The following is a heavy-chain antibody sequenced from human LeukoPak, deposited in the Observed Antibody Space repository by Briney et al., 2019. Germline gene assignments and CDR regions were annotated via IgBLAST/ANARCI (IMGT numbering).Heavy chain of an antibody. CDR3: ASGYCSSTSCHILDAFDI. V-gene: IGHV1-46*01. Sequence: ASVKVSCKASGYTFTSYYMHWVRQAPGQGLEWMGIINPSGGSTSYAQKFQGKVTITTDESTSTAYMELSSLRSEDTAVYYCASGYCSSTSCHILDAFDIWGQGTMVTVSS. CDR1: GYTFTSYY. CDR2: INPSGGST. J-gene: IGHJ3*02. D-gene: IGHD2-2*01.